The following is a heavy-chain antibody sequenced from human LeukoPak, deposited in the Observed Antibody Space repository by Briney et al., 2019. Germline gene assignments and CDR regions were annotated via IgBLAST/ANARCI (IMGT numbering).Heavy chain of an antibody. Sequence: GGSLRLSCAASGFPFSSYAMNWVRQAPGKGLEWVSVIAGSDGFTQYADSVKGRFTISRDNSKNTLYLQMNSLRAEDTAVYYCARGPYYDSSGYLGYWGQGTLVTVSS. J-gene: IGHJ4*02. CDR3: ARGPYYDSSGYLGY. CDR2: IAGSDGFT. V-gene: IGHV3-23*01. D-gene: IGHD3-22*01. CDR1: GFPFSSYA.